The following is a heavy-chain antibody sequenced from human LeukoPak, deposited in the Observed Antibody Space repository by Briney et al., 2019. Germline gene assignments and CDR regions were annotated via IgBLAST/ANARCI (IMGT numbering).Heavy chain of an antibody. V-gene: IGHV4-39*07. J-gene: IGHJ5*02. Sequence: SETLSLTCTVSGGSISSVGYYWAWIRQPPGKGLEWLGAIYYSGSTNDNPSLRSRVTISIDSSKNQFSLKLNSVTAADTAVYYCARDGGLLLTPNWFDPWGQGTLVIVSS. CDR2: IYYSGST. D-gene: IGHD2-21*02. CDR3: ARDGGLLLTPNWFDP. CDR1: GGSISSVGYY.